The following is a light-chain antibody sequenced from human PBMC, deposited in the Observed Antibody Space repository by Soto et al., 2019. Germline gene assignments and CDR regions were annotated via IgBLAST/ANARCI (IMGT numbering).Light chain of an antibody. CDR1: QSVSSSY. CDR3: QQYGSSPET. V-gene: IGKV3-20*01. CDR2: GAS. J-gene: IGKJ1*01. Sequence: EIVLTQSPGPLSLSPGERATLSCRASQSVSSSYLAWYQQKPGQAPRLLIYGASSRATGIPARFSGSGSGTDFTLTSSRLEPEDFAVYYCQQYGSSPETFGQGTKVEIK.